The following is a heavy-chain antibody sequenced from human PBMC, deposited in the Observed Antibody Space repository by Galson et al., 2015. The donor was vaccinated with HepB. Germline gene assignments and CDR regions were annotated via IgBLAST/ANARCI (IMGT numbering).Heavy chain of an antibody. CDR1: GGTFSSYT. CDR2: IIPILGIA. J-gene: IGHJ6*02. V-gene: IGHV1-69*02. CDR3: ARVGVGDDYDSSGYEGDYGMDV. D-gene: IGHD3-22*01. Sequence: SCKASGGTFSSYTISWVRQAPGQGLEWMGRIIPILGIANYAQKFQGRVTITADKSTSTAYMELSSLRSEDTAVYYCARVGVGDDYDSSGYEGDYGMDVWGQGTTVTVSS.